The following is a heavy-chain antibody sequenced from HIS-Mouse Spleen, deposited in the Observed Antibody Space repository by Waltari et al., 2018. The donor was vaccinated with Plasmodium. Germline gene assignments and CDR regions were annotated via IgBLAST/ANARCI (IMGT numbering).Heavy chain of an antibody. J-gene: IGHJ4*02. CDR1: GGSFSGYY. CDR2: IKHSGST. D-gene: IGHD3-9*01. V-gene: IGHV4-34*01. CDR3: ARVYDILTGYYY. Sequence: QVQLQQWGAGLLKPSETLSLTCAVYGGSFSGYYWSWIRQPPGKGLEWIGEIKHSGSTNYNPSLKSRVTISVDTSKNQFSLKLSSVTAADTAVYYCARVYDILTGYYYWGQGTLVTVSS.